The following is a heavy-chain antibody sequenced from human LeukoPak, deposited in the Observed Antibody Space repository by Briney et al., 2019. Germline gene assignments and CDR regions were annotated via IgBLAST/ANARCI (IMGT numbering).Heavy chain of an antibody. J-gene: IGHJ6*03. V-gene: IGHV3-69-1*01. CDR2: ISSSSTT. CDR1: GITFSDYS. D-gene: IGHD3-10*01. CDR3: ASLTVVGPYYYYMGV. Sequence: GGSLRLSCTASGITFSDYSMNWVRQAPGRGLEWVSYISSSSTTYYADSVRGRFTISRGNAKNSLYLQMSSLRAEDSAVYYCASLTVVGPYYYYMGVWGNGTTVTVSS.